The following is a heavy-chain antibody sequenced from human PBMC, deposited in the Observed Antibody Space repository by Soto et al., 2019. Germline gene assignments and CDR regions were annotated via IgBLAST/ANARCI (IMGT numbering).Heavy chain of an antibody. CDR2: IIPIFGTA. CDR3: ARGYYGSVSYYKGPNSYGMDV. CDR1: GGTFSSYA. D-gene: IGHD3-10*01. J-gene: IGHJ6*01. V-gene: IGHV1-69*13. Sequence: SVKVSCKASGGTFSSYAISWVRQAPGEGLEWMGGIIPIFGTANYAQKFQGRVTITADESTSTAYMELSSLRSEDTAVYYCARGYYGSVSYYKGPNSYGMDVWGQGTMVTVSS.